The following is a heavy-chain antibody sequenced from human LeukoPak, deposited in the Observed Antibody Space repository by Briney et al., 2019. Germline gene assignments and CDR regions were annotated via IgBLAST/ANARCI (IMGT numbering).Heavy chain of an antibody. J-gene: IGHJ3*02. CDR2: VIYTGNT. CDR1: GGSISSGGHY. CDR3: ARGPSGGLDAFDI. D-gene: IGHD3-16*01. V-gene: IGHV4-31*03. Sequence: SETLSLTCTVSGGSISSGGHYWSWIRLHPGKGLEWIGYVIYTGNTYYNPSLKSRLTLSVDMSKSQFSLKLTSVTAADTAVYYCARGPSGGLDAFDIWGQGTMVTVSS.